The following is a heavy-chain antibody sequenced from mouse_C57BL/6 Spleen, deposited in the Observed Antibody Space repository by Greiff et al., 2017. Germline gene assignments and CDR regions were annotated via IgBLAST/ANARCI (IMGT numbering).Heavy chain of an antibody. Sequence: VKLVESGPELVKPGASVKISCTASGYAFSSSWMNWVKQRPGKGLEWIGRIYPGDGDTNYNGKFKGKATLTADKSSSTAYMQLSSLTSEDSAVYVCARWGDWDGYWGQGTTLTVSS. V-gene: IGHV1-82*01. CDR1: GYAFSSSW. J-gene: IGHJ2*01. CDR2: IYPGDGDT. D-gene: IGHD4-1*01. CDR3: ARWGDWDGY.